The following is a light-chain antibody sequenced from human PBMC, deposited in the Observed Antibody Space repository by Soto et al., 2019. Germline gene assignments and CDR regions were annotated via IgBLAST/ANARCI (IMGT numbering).Light chain of an antibody. CDR1: QGISNW. CDR3: QQYNTYSPFI. V-gene: IGKV1-5*03. CDR2: KAS. Sequence: DIQMTQSPSTLSASVGDRVTITCRASQGISNWLAWYQQKPGKAPKLLIYKASTLESGVPSRFSGSGSGTEFTLTISSLQPDDFTTYYCQQYNTYSPFIFGPGTKVEIK. J-gene: IGKJ3*01.